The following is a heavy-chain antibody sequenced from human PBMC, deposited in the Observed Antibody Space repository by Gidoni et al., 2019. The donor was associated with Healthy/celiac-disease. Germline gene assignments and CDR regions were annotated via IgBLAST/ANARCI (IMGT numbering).Heavy chain of an antibody. V-gene: IGHV4-31*03. Sequence: QVQLQESGPGLVKPSQTLSLTCTVSGGSISSGGYYWSWIRQHPGKGLEWIGYIYYSGSTYYNPSLKSRVTISVDTSKNQFSLKLSSVTAADTAVYYCARGSCSSTSCYIRRASGAFDIWGQGTMVTVSS. CDR1: GGSISSGGYY. J-gene: IGHJ3*02. CDR2: IYYSGST. CDR3: ARGSCSSTSCYIRRASGAFDI. D-gene: IGHD2-2*02.